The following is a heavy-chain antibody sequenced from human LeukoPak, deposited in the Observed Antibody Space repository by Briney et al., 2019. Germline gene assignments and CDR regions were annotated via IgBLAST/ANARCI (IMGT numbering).Heavy chain of an antibody. D-gene: IGHD3-10*01. CDR2: MNPNSGST. CDR1: GYTFTSYD. V-gene: IGHV1-8*01. J-gene: IGHJ5*02. CDR3: ARAYYGSGSYYNGDWFDP. Sequence: ASVKVSCKASGYTFTSYDINWVRQATGQGLEWMGWMNPNSGSTGYAQKFQGRVTMTRNTSISTAYMELSSLRSEDTAVYYCARAYYGSGSYYNGDWFDPWGQGTLVTVSS.